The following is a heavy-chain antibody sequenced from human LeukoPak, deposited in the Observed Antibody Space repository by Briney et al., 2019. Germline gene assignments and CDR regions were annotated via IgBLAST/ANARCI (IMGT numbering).Heavy chain of an antibody. CDR3: AREYYDSSGRKHAFEN. V-gene: IGHV1-2*02. D-gene: IGHD3-22*01. J-gene: IGHJ3*02. Sequence: GASVKVSCKASGYTFTDYYIHWVRQAPGQGLEWMGRIDPDSGGTNYPQKFQGRVTVTRDTSISTAYMDLSRLRSDDTAVYYCAREYYDSSGRKHAFENWGQGTVVTVSS. CDR1: GYTFTDYY. CDR2: IDPDSGGT.